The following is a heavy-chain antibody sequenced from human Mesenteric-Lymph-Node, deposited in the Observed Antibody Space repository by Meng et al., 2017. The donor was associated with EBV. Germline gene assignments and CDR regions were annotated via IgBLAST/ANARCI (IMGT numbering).Heavy chain of an antibody. V-gene: IGHV4-34*01. CDR1: GGSFSDYY. J-gene: IGHJ5*02. CDR3: AALGSFASSIDP. D-gene: IGHD3-16*01. CDR2: VNHAGTT. Sequence: VQLRLWGAGLLKPSGTLSLTCAVYGGSFSDYYWTWIRQPPGKGLEWIGEVNHAGTTIYNPSLESRVTISVDTSKNQFSLKLTSVTAADTAVYFCAALGSFASSIDPWGQGTLVTVSS.